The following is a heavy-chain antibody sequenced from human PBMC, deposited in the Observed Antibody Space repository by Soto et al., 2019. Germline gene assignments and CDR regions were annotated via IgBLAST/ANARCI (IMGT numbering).Heavy chain of an antibody. CDR3: ARYDYNGYYFDY. CDR1: GYTFSTYY. Sequence: ASVKVSCKASGYTFSTYYMHWVRQAPGQGYEWMGIINPSGGSTTYAQKFQGRVTMTRDTSTTTVYMELSSLKSEDTAVYYCARYDYNGYYFDYWGQGTLGNVSS. V-gene: IGHV1-46*01. D-gene: IGHD4-4*01. J-gene: IGHJ4*02. CDR2: INPSGGST.